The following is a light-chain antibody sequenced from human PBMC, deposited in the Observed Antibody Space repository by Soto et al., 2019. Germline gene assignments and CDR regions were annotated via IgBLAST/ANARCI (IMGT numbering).Light chain of an antibody. CDR3: PSYDPSLSAVV. CDR1: SSNIGEGYN. CDR2: DNT. Sequence: QSVLTQPPSVSGAPGQRVTISCTGSSSNIGEGYNVHWYQQLPGAAPKLLIYDNTNRPSGVPDRFSGSKSGASASPAISGLQAEDEAHYYCPSYDPSLSAVVFGGGTKLTVL. V-gene: IGLV1-40*01. J-gene: IGLJ2*01.